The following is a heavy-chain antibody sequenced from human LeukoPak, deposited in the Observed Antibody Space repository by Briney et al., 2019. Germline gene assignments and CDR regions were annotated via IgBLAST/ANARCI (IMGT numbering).Heavy chain of an antibody. V-gene: IGHV4-39*07. CDR2: IYYSGST. D-gene: IGHD3-3*01. CDR1: GGSINSKDHF. CDR3: ARATSYYDFWSGYGGA. J-gene: IGHJ3*01. Sequence: KSSETLSLTCTVSGGSINSKDHFWGWVRQPPGKGLEWIGTIYYSGSTYHNPSLKSRVDISLDGSKNQFSLKLSSVTAADTAVYYCARATSYYDFWSGYGGAWGQGTMVTVSS.